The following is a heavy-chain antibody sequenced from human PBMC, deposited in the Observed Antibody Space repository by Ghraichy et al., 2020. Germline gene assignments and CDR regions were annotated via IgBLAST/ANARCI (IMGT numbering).Heavy chain of an antibody. CDR1: GGSISIYY. V-gene: IGHV4-59*01. D-gene: IGHD3-10*01. CDR2: IYNSGST. J-gene: IGHJ4*02. CDR3: AREGWGVRGVIMPDY. Sequence: SETLSLTCTVSGGSISIYYWNWIRQPPRKGLEWIGYIYNSGSTNYNPSLKSRVTISVDTSKNQFSLKLSSVTTADTAVYYCAREGWGVRGVIMPDYWGQGTLVTVSP.